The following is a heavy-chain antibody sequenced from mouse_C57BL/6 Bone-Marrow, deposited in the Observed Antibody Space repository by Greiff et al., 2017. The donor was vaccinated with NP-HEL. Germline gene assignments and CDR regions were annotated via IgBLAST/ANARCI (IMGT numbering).Heavy chain of an antibody. Sequence: VQLQQPGAELVKPGASVKLSCKASGYTFTSYWMHWVKQRPGQGLEWIGMIHPNSGSTNYNEKFKSKATLTVDKSSSTAYMQLSSLTSEDSAVYYCARRGYYGSSYDVWGTGTTVTVSS. D-gene: IGHD1-1*01. CDR2: IHPNSGST. CDR3: ARRGYYGSSYDV. CDR1: GYTFTSYW. J-gene: IGHJ1*03. V-gene: IGHV1-64*01.